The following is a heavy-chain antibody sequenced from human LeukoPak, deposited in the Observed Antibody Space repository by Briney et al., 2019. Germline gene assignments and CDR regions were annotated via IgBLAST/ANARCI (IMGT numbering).Heavy chain of an antibody. CDR3: AWDNMVDDFT. V-gene: IGHV1-18*01. Sequence: ASVKVSCKVSGYTSPFYGITWVRQAPGQGLEWMGWISTETQSPNYAQKLQDRLTITTDIATSTAYMELTSLRHDDAAIYYCAWDNMVDDFTWGQGTLITVSS. J-gene: IGHJ4*02. CDR2: ISTETQSP. CDR1: GYTSPFYG. D-gene: IGHD3-3*01.